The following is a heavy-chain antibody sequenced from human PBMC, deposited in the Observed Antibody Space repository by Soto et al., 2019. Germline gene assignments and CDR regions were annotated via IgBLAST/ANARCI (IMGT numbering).Heavy chain of an antibody. Sequence: GGSLRLSCAASGFTFSSYAISWVRQDPAKGLEWVSGISPSGASTFYTDSVKGRFTISRDNYKNTLYLQMNSLRAEDTALYYCLKITCTSGDCAGFDFWGQGPLVTVSP. V-gene: IGHV3-23*01. J-gene: IGHJ4*02. CDR3: LKITCTSGDCAGFDF. CDR2: ISPSGAST. CDR1: GFTFSSYA. D-gene: IGHD2-8*01.